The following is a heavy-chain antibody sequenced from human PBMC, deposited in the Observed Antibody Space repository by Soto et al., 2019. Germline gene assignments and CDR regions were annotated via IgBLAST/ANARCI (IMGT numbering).Heavy chain of an antibody. Sequence: EVQLVESGGGLVQPGRSLRLSCAASGFTFDDFAMHWVRQVPGKGLEWVSGITWNSGSIGYADSVKGRFTISRDNAKNSLYLQMNSLRPEDTALYYCAKAPGEFHYFGYWGQGTLVTVSS. CDR3: AKAPGEFHYFGY. CDR2: ITWNSGSI. V-gene: IGHV3-9*01. D-gene: IGHD3-16*01. J-gene: IGHJ4*02. CDR1: GFTFDDFA.